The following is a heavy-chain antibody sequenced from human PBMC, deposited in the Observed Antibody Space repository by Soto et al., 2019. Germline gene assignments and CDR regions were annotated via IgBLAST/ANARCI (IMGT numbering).Heavy chain of an antibody. CDR3: ARWWSGSRQGFDP. CDR1: GGSISSGDYH. CDR2: IYYSGST. Sequence: QVQLQESGPGLVKPSQTLSLTCTVSGGSISSGDYHWRWIRQHPGKGLEWIGYIYYSGSTYYNPSLKSRVTISVDTSKNQFSLKLSSVTAADTAVYYCARWWSGSRQGFDPWGQGTLVTVSS. D-gene: IGHD3-3*01. V-gene: IGHV4-31*03. J-gene: IGHJ5*02.